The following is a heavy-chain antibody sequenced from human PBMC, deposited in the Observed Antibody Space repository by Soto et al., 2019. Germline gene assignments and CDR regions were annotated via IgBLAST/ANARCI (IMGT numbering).Heavy chain of an antibody. CDR1: GFTFSTYA. Sequence: EVQLLQSGGGLVQPGGSLRLSCAASGFTFSTYAMTWVRQAPGKGLEWVSSITGTGGSTFYADSVKVRFTISRDNSKNTLYLQMNSLRAEDTAVYYCAKGDNDGWFWYFDLWGRGTLVTVSS. V-gene: IGHV3-23*01. J-gene: IGHJ2*01. CDR3: AKGDNDGWFWYFDL. D-gene: IGHD6-19*01. CDR2: ITGTGGST.